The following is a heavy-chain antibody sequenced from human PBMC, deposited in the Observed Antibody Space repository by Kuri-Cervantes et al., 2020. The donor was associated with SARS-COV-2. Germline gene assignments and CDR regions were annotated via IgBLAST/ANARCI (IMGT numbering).Heavy chain of an antibody. CDR3: ARVRSDILTGYPFDY. V-gene: IGHV4-59*12. J-gene: IGHJ4*02. CDR2: IYYSGST. Sequence: GSLRLSCTVSGGSISSYYWSWIRQPPGKGLEWIGYIYYSGSTNYNPSLKSRVTISVDTSKNQFSLKLSSVTAADTAVYYCARVRSDILTGYPFDYWGQGTLVTVSS. CDR1: GGSISSYY. D-gene: IGHD3-9*01.